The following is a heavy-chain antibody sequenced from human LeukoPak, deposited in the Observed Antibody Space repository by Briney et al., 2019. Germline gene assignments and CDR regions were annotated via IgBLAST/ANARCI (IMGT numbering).Heavy chain of an antibody. D-gene: IGHD5-18*01. CDR3: ASGAGGYSYGSYYYYYMDV. CDR1: GGTFSSYA. J-gene: IGHJ6*03. Sequence: ASVKVSCKASGGTFSSYAIRWVRQAPGQGLEWMGGIIPIFGTAKYAQKFQGRVTITTDESTSTANMELSSLRSEDTAVYYCASGAGGYSYGSYYYYYMDVWGKGTTVTVSS. V-gene: IGHV1-69*05. CDR2: IIPIFGTA.